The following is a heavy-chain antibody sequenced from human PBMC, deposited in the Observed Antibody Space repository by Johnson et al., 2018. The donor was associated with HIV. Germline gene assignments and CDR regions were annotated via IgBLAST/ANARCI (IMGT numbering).Heavy chain of an antibody. Sequence: QVQLVESGGGLVKPGRSLRLSCAASGFTFSSYGMHWVRQAPGKGLEWVAVISYDGSNKYYADSVKGRFTISRDNSKNTLYLQMNSLRAEDTAVYYCAKVGATVITPRGEAFDIWGQGTMVTVSS. CDR2: ISYDGSNK. D-gene: IGHD4-23*01. CDR1: GFTFSSYG. CDR3: AKVGATVITPRGEAFDI. J-gene: IGHJ3*02. V-gene: IGHV3-30*18.